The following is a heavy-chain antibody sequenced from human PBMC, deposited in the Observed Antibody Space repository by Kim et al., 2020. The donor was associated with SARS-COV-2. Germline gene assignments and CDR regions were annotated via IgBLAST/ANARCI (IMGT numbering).Heavy chain of an antibody. V-gene: IGHV4-34*01. D-gene: IGHD1-1*01. Sequence: SETLSLTCAVYGGSFSGYYWSWIRQPPGKGLEWIGEINHSGSTNYNPSLKSRVTISVDTSKNQFSLKLSSVTAADTAVYYCARGSLEARWFDPWGQGTLVTVSS. CDR3: ARGSLEARWFDP. CDR2: INHSGST. CDR1: GGSFSGYY. J-gene: IGHJ5*02.